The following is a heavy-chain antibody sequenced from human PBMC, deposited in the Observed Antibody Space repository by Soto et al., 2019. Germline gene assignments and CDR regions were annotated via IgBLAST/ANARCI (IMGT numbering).Heavy chain of an antibody. J-gene: IGHJ4*02. D-gene: IGHD3-10*01. CDR3: ARALFGELLPLVDY. CDR2: IWYDGSNK. CDR1: GFTFSSYG. V-gene: IGHV3-33*01. Sequence: VQLVESGGGVVQPGRSLRLSCAASGFTFSSYGMHWVRQAPGKGLEWVAVIWYDGSNKYYADSVKGRFTISRDNSKNTLYLQMNSLRAEDTAVYYCARALFGELLPLVDYWGQGTLVTVSS.